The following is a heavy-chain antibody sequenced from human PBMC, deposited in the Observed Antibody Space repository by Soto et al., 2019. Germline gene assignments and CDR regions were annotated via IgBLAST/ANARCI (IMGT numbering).Heavy chain of an antibody. D-gene: IGHD6-13*01. CDR3: ARGLTQQQLVPWDY. CDR1: EFIFSDYS. Sequence: GGSVRQSFAASEFIFSDYSSNSISQAPGKGLEWVSSISTTSGYIYYADSVKGRFTISRDNAKNSLYLQMNSLRAEDTVVYYCARGLTQQQLVPWDYWGQGTLVTVSS. CDR2: ISTTSGYI. J-gene: IGHJ4*02. V-gene: IGHV3-21*01.